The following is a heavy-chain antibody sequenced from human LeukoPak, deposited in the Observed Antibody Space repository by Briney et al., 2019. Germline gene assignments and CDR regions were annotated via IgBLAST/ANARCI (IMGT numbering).Heavy chain of an antibody. Sequence: SETLSLTCTVSGGSISSYYWSWIRQPPGKGLEWIGYVYYSGSTNYNPSLKSRVTISVDTSKNQFSLKLSSVTAADTAVYYCARVMGVESRAYGMDVWGQGTTVTVSS. CDR3: ARVMGVESRAYGMDV. V-gene: IGHV4-59*12. J-gene: IGHJ6*02. CDR2: VYYSGST. CDR1: GGSISSYY. D-gene: IGHD3-10*01.